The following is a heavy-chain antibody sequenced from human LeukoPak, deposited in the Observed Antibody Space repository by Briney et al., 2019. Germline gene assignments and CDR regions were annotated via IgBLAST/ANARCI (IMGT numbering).Heavy chain of an antibody. CDR1: GYTFTSSD. J-gene: IGHJ4*02. Sequence: ASVKVSCKASGYTFTSSDINWVRQAAGQGLEWMGRMNPSSGNTGFAQKFQGRFTMTRNTSISTAYMELRSLRSEDTAMYYCARSMDTSMVACDYWGQGTLVTVSS. CDR3: ARSMDTSMVACDY. CDR2: MNPSSGNT. V-gene: IGHV1-8*01. D-gene: IGHD5-18*01.